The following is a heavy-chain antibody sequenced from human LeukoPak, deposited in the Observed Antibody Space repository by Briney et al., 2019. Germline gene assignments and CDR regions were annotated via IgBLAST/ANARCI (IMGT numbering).Heavy chain of an antibody. CDR1: GDTFTTYD. V-gene: IGHV1-8*01. CDR3: ARAITIFDYYYMDV. Sequence: VASVRVSCNISGDTFTTYDINWVRQATGQGLEWMGWMNPKSGNTVYAQKFQGRLTLTRDISISTAYMELSSLRSEDTAVYFCARAITIFDYYYMDVWGKGTTVTVSS. J-gene: IGHJ6*03. CDR2: MNPKSGNT. D-gene: IGHD3-3*01.